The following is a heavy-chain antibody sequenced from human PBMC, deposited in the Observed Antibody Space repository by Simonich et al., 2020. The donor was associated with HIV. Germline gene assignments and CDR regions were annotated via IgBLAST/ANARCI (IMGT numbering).Heavy chain of an antibody. CDR1: GGSFSGYY. D-gene: IGHD3-3*01. Sequence: QVQLQQWGAGLLKPSETLSLTCAVYGGSFSGYYWSWIRRPPGKGLEGIGEINHSGISNYNPSLKSRVTISVDTSKNQFSLKLSSVTAADTAVYYCASGGPRFLEWLSPFDYWGQGTLVTVSS. V-gene: IGHV4-34*01. J-gene: IGHJ4*02. CDR3: ASGGPRFLEWLSPFDY. CDR2: INHSGIS.